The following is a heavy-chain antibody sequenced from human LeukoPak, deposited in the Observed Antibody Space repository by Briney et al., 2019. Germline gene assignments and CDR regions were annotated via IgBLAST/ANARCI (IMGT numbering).Heavy chain of an antibody. CDR2: SYTSGST. Sequence: SQTLSLTCTVSGGSISSGSYYWSWIRQPAGKGLEWIGRSYTSGSTNYNPSLKSRVTISVDTSKNQFSLKLSSVTAADTAVYYCARESCSGGSCYLDYWGQGTLVTVSS. D-gene: IGHD2-15*01. V-gene: IGHV4-61*02. CDR1: GGSISSGSYY. CDR3: ARESCSGGSCYLDY. J-gene: IGHJ4*02.